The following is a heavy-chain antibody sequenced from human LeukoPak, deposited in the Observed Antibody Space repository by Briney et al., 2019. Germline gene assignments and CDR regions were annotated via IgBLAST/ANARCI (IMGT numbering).Heavy chain of an antibody. CDR1: GFTFSSYG. Sequence: PGRSLRLSCAASGFTFSSYGMHWVRQAPGKGLEWVAVISYDGSNKYYADSVKGRFTISRDNSKNTLYLQMNSLRAEDTAVYYCARGRIEYSSSLFDYWGQGTLVTVSS. V-gene: IGHV3-30*03. CDR2: ISYDGSNK. D-gene: IGHD6-6*01. J-gene: IGHJ4*02. CDR3: ARGRIEYSSSLFDY.